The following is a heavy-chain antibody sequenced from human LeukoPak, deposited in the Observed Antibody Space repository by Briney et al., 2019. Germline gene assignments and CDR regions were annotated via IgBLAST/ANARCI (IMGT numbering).Heavy chain of an antibody. J-gene: IGHJ6*04. Sequence: GGSLRLSCAASGFTFSSYEMNWVRQAPGKGLEWVAYISSSGSTIYYADSVKGRFTISRDNAKNSLYLQMNSLRAEDTAVYYCAELGITMFGGVWGKGTTVTISS. CDR3: AELGITMFGGV. V-gene: IGHV3-48*03. D-gene: IGHD3-10*02. CDR1: GFTFSSYE. CDR2: ISSSGSTI.